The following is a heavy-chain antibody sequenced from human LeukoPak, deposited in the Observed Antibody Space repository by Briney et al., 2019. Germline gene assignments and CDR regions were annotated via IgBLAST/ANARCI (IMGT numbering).Heavy chain of an antibody. Sequence: ASVKVSCKASGYTFTNYGITWVRQAPGQGLEWMGWIIPYNGNTNYAQKLQGRVTMTTDTSTSTAYMELRSLRSDDTAVYYCAKRSIPLREDKGVFDYWGQGTLVTVSS. J-gene: IGHJ4*02. CDR2: IIPYNGNT. D-gene: IGHD2-15*01. CDR3: AKRSIPLREDKGVFDY. CDR1: GYTFTNYG. V-gene: IGHV1-18*01.